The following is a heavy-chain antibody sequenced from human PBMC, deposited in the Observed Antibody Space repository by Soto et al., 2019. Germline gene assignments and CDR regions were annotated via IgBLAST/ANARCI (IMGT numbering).Heavy chain of an antibody. V-gene: IGHV4-59*08. Sequence: SETLSLTCTVSGGSISSYYWSWIRQPPGKGLEWIGYIYYSGSTNYNPSLKSRVTISVDTSKNQFSLKLSSVTAADTAVYYCARRNKSDYYYMDVWGKGTTVTVSS. CDR3: ARRNKSDYYYMDV. D-gene: IGHD3-3*01. J-gene: IGHJ6*03. CDR2: IYYSGST. CDR1: GGSISSYY.